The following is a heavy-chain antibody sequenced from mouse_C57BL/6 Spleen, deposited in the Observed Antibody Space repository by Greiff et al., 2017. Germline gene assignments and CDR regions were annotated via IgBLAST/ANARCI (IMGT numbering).Heavy chain of an antibody. J-gene: IGHJ2*01. CDR2: SYPGDGDT. Sequence: VQLQQSGPELVKPGASVKISCKASGYAFSSSWMNWVKQRPGKGLEWIGRSYPGDGDTNYNGKFKGKATLTADKSSSTAYMQLSSLTSEDSAVYFCAREPLTGNDDYWGQGTTLTVSS. CDR3: AREPLTGNDDY. CDR1: GYAFSSSW. V-gene: IGHV1-82*01. D-gene: IGHD4-1*01.